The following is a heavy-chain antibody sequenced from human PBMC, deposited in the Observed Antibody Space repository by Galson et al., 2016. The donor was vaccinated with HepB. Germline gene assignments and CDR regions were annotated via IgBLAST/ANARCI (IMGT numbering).Heavy chain of an antibody. V-gene: IGHV3-30*04. CDR3: ARFQGTTRSFDH. CDR2: ISYDGSNK. Sequence: SLRLSCAASGFSFGSYAMHWVRQAPGKGLEWVAVISYDGSNKYYADSVRGRFTISRDNFKNTLYLQVNRLRADDTAVYYCARFQGTTRSFDHWGQGTLVTVSS. CDR1: GFSFGSYA. J-gene: IGHJ4*02. D-gene: IGHD1-7*01.